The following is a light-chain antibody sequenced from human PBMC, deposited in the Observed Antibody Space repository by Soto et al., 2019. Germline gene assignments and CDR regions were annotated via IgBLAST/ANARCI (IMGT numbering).Light chain of an antibody. CDR3: QQRINSPHT. V-gene: IGKV3-11*01. CDR1: QSVSTF. J-gene: IGKJ4*01. Sequence: EIVLTQFPATLSLSPGERATLSCKASQSVSTFLAWYQQTPGQAPRLLMYDVSRRATGSPTRFSGSGSGTDLTLTISSLEPEDFAVYYCQQRINSPHTLGGGTKVEIK. CDR2: DVS.